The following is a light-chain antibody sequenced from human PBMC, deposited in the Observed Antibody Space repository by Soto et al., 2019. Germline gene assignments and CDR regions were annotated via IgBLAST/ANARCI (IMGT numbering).Light chain of an antibody. J-gene: IGLJ3*02. CDR3: SSYTTTSTWV. CDR1: SRVVGAYDY. Sequence: QSVLTQPASVSGSPGQSITISCTGTSRVVGAYDYVSWFQQHPDEAPKLMIYDVSNRPSGVSSRFSGSKSGNTASLTISGLQVEDEADYYCSSYTTTSTWVFGGGTRVTVL. CDR2: DVS. V-gene: IGLV2-14*01.